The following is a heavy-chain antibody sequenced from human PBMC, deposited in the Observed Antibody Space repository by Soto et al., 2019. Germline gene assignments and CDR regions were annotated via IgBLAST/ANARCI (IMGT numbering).Heavy chain of an antibody. Sequence: SETLSLTCAVYGGSFSGYYWSWIRQPPGKGLEWIGEINHSGSTNYNPSLKSRVTISVDTSKNQFSLELSSVTAADTAVYYCAGTARMGGSGSYYRSKGYYYYMDVWGKGTTVTVSS. V-gene: IGHV4-34*01. J-gene: IGHJ6*03. CDR3: AGTARMGGSGSYYRSKGYYYYMDV. CDR2: INHSGST. CDR1: GGSFSGYY. D-gene: IGHD3-10*01.